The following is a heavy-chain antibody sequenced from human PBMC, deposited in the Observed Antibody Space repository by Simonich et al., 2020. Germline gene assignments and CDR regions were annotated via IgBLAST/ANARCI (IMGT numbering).Heavy chain of an antibody. V-gene: IGHV4-34*01. CDR1: GGSFSGYY. Sequence: QVQLQQWGAGLLKPSETLSLTCAVYGGSFSGYYWSWVRQPPGKGLELIGEINHSVSTNYTPSHMSGVTIPVDTSKTTFSLKLSSVTAADTAVYYCARCGLVNYDILTGYHNWFDPWGQGTLVTVSS. J-gene: IGHJ5*02. D-gene: IGHD3-9*01. CDR3: ARCGLVNYDILTGYHNWFDP. CDR2: INHSVST.